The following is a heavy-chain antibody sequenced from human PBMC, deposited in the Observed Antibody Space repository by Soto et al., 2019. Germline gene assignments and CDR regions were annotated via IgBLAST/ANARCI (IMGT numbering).Heavy chain of an antibody. CDR2: INQDGSDQ. V-gene: IGHV3-7*01. Sequence: EVQVVESGGGLVQPGGSLRLSCAASGFTFSSHWMTWVRQVPGKGLEWVANINQDGSDQYYVDSVKGRFTISRDNAKNSLCRHMNSLRVEDTAVYYCATSMRHTLNPWGQGTLVTVSS. CDR3: ATSMRHTLNP. D-gene: IGHD2-8*01. CDR1: GFTFSSHW. J-gene: IGHJ5*02.